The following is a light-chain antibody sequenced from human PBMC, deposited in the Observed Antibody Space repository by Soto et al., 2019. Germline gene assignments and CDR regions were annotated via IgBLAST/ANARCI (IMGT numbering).Light chain of an antibody. CDR2: AAS. Sequence: DIQMTQSPSSLSASVGDRVTITCRASQSISSYLNLYQQKPAKAPMLLIYAASILQSGVPSRFSGSGSGTEFTLTISSLQPDDFATYYCQQYNSYSKTFGQGTKVDIK. CDR3: QQYNSYSKT. CDR1: QSISSY. J-gene: IGKJ1*01. V-gene: IGKV1-39*01.